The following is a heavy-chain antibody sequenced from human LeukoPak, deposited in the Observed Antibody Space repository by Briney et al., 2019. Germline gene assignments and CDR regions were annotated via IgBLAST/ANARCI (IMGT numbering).Heavy chain of an antibody. J-gene: IGHJ4*02. D-gene: IGHD3-10*01. V-gene: IGHV4-30-4*08. CDR2: IYYSGST. CDR1: GGSISSGDYY. CDR3: ARDWGVTLLDY. Sequence: SSETLSLTCTVSGGSISSGDYYWSWIRQPPGKGLEWIGYIYYSGSTYYNPFLKSRVTISVDTSKNQFSLKLSSVTAADTAVYYCARDWGVTLLDYWGQGTLVTVSS.